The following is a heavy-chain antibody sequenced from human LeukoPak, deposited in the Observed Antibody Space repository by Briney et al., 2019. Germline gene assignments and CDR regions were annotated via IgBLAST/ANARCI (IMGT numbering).Heavy chain of an antibody. CDR3: AISSPDSCSWYGYFDY. J-gene: IGHJ4*02. D-gene: IGHD6-13*01. CDR1: GYTFTSYG. V-gene: IGHV1-18*01. CDR2: ISAYNGNT. Sequence: EASVKVSCKASGYTFTSYGISWVRQAPGQGLEWMGWISAYNGNTNYAQKLQGRVTMTTDTSTSTAYMELRSLRSDDTAVYYCAISSPDSCSWYGYFDYWGQGTLVTVSS.